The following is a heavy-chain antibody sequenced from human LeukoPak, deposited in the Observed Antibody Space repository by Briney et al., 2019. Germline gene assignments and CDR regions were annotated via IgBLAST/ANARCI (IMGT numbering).Heavy chain of an antibody. CDR3: ARSFRVSSSFLY. Sequence: SETLSLTCGVYGGSLSDYYWGWIRQPPGKGLEWIGEINHSGSTNYNPSLKSRVIISVDTSKNQFSLNLSSVTAADTAVYYCARSFRVSSSFLYWGQGTLVTVSS. CDR2: INHSGST. J-gene: IGHJ4*02. D-gene: IGHD2-8*01. CDR1: GGSLSDYY. V-gene: IGHV4-34*01.